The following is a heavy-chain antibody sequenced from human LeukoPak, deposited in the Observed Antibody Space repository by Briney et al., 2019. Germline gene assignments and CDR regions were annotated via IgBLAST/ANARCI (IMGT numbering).Heavy chain of an antibody. D-gene: IGHD6-13*01. Sequence: PSETLSLTCAVYGGSFSGYYWSWIRQPPGKGLEWIGEINHSGSTNYNPSLKSRVTISVDTSKNQFSLKLSSVTAADTAVYYCASGVAAAGTRWFDPWGQGTLVTVSS. CDR3: ASGVAAAGTRWFDP. CDR1: GGSFSGYY. J-gene: IGHJ5*02. CDR2: INHSGST. V-gene: IGHV4-34*01.